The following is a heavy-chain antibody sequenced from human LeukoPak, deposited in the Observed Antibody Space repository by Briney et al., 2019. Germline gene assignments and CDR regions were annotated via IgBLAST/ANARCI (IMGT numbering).Heavy chain of an antibody. V-gene: IGHV4-4*02. D-gene: IGHD6-19*01. J-gene: IGHJ4*02. CDR3: VRVVGQQWLVN. CDR2: IFHSGST. Sequence: PSETLSLTCAVSGGSIRSTDWWSWVRQPPGKGLEWIGEIFHSGSTNYNPSLKSRVTISVDKPKNQFSLRLSSVTAADTAVYYCVRVVGQQWLVNWGQGTLVTVSS. CDR1: GGSIRSTDW.